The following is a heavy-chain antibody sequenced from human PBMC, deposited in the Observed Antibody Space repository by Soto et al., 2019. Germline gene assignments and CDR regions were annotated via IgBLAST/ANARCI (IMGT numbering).Heavy chain of an antibody. CDR2: ISYDGSNK. CDR1: GFTFSSYA. Sequence: GGSLRLSCAASGFTFSSYAMHWVRQAPGKGLEWVAVISYDGSNKYYADSVKGRFTISRDNSKNTLYLKMNSLRAEDTAVYYCAPTSNYESSIDYWGQGTLVTVSS. J-gene: IGHJ4*02. D-gene: IGHD3-22*01. CDR3: APTSNYESSIDY. V-gene: IGHV3-30-3*01.